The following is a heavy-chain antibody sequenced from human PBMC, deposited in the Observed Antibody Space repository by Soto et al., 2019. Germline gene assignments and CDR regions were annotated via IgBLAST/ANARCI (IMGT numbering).Heavy chain of an antibody. CDR3: ARGELGSGWYEYYYGMDV. Sequence: QVQLVQSGAEVKKPGSSVKVSCKASGGTFSSYAISWVRQAPGQGLEWMGGIIPIFGTANYAQKFQGRVTITADESTSTAYMELSSLRSDDTAVYYCARGELGSGWYEYYYGMDVWGQGTTVTVSS. J-gene: IGHJ6*02. V-gene: IGHV1-69*12. CDR1: GGTFSSYA. D-gene: IGHD6-19*01. CDR2: IIPIFGTA.